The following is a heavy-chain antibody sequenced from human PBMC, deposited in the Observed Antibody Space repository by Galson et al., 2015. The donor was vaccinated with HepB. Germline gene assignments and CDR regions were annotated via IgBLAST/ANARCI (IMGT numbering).Heavy chain of an antibody. J-gene: IGHJ5*02. CDR3: ARESYYYDSGSYLNNWFDP. Sequence: SCKASGYTFNSYAMNWVRQAPGQGLEWMGWINTNTGNPTYAQGFTGRFVFSLDTSVTTAYLQISSLKAEDTAVYYCARESYYYDSGSYLNNWFDPWGQGTLVTVSS. D-gene: IGHD3-10*01. CDR1: GYTFNSYA. CDR2: INTNTGNP. V-gene: IGHV7-4-1*02.